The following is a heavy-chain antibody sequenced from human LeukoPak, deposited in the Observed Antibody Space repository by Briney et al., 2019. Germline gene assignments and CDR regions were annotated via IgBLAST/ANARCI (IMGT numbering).Heavy chain of an antibody. CDR3: ARGRGVNYYYYYYMDV. CDR2: INHSGST. CDR1: GGSFSGDY. J-gene: IGHJ6*03. D-gene: IGHD3-10*01. V-gene: IGHV4-34*01. Sequence: SETLSLTCAVYGGSFSGDYWSWIRQPPGKGLEGIGEINHSGSTNYNPSLKSRVTISVDTSKNQFSLKLSSVTAADTAVYYCARGRGVNYYYYYYMDVWGKGTTVTVSS.